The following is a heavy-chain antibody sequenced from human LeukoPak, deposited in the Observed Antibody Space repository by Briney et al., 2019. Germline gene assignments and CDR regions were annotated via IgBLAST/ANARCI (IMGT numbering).Heavy chain of an antibody. V-gene: IGHV3-53*01. D-gene: IGHD3-3*01. CDR1: GFTVSLYY. Sequence: PGGSLRLSCAASGFTVSLYYMTWVRQAPGKGLEWVSVIYSGGPTYYADSVKGRFTISRDNSKNTLYLQMNSLRAEDTAVYYCARGDDLNWFDPWGQGTLVTVSS. CDR2: IYSGGPT. CDR3: ARGDDLNWFDP. J-gene: IGHJ5*02.